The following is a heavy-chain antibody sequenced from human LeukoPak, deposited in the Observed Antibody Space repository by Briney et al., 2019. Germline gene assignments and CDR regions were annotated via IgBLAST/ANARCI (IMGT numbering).Heavy chain of an antibody. Sequence: AASVKISCKASGYTFRDNYIHWLRQAPGQGLEWMGWIDANNGDTKSAQKFQGRVTMSRDTSISTAYMDLSSLSPDDAAVYYCARDPSSVTLYFFDYWGQGTLVTVSS. V-gene: IGHV1-2*02. CDR2: IDANNGDT. CDR3: ARDPSSVTLYFFDY. J-gene: IGHJ4*02. D-gene: IGHD4-11*01. CDR1: GYTFRDNY.